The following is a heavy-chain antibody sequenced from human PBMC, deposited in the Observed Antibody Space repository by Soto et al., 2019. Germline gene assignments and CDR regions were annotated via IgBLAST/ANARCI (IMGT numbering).Heavy chain of an antibody. CDR2: ISPYTGNT. D-gene: IGHD3-16*01. Sequence: QVQLVQSGDEVKKPGASVKVSCKASGYIFVNYGIAWVRQAPEQGLKWMGWISPYTGNTHSASKVQGRLTMTTDTSTSTAYMDLGSLTSDDTAVYYCVMVDNYVTPTPQDVWGQGTTVTVSS. CDR1: GYIFVNYG. CDR3: VMVDNYVTPTPQDV. V-gene: IGHV1-18*01. J-gene: IGHJ6*02.